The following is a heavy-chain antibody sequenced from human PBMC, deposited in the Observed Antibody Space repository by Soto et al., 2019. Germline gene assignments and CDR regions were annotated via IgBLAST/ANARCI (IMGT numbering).Heavy chain of an antibody. V-gene: IGHV3-53*03. J-gene: IGHJ5*02. CDR1: GFGVTESETY. CDR2: FYGGGRR. D-gene: IGHD2-21*01. Sequence: EVQMVESGGGLIQPGGSLKLSCAVSGFGVTESETYVSWIRQAPGKGLEWVAAFYGGGRRTYAASVKGRFVISRDKSENSVFLQLTLGRVEDTAVYYCAREVVVGATAKFDRWGQATMVIVSP. CDR3: AREVVVGATAKFDR.